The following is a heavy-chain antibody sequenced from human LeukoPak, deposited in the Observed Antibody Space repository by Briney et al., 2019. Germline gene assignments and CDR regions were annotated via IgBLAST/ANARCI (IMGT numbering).Heavy chain of an antibody. J-gene: IGHJ3*02. CDR3: ARSPDRDDAFDI. D-gene: IGHD1-14*01. Sequence: NSGGSLRLSCAASGFTFSSYSMNWVRQAPGKGLEWVSSISSSSSHIYYADSVKGRFTISRDNAKNSLYLQMNSLRAEDTAVYYCARSPDRDDAFDIWGQGTMVTVSS. V-gene: IGHV3-21*01. CDR1: GFTFSSYS. CDR2: ISSSSSHI.